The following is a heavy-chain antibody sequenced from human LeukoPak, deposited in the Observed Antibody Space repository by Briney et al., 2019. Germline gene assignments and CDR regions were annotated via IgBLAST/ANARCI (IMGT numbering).Heavy chain of an antibody. CDR3: ARGSDCSGGSCYSYWYFDL. V-gene: IGHV3-74*01. CDR1: AFTFSSYW. Sequence: QPGGSLRLSCAASAFTFSSYWMHWVRQAPGKGLVWVSRINSDVSSTSYADSVKGRFTISRDNAKNPLYLQMNSLRAEDTAMYYCARGSDCSGGSCYSYWYFDLWGRGTLVTVSS. D-gene: IGHD2-15*01. CDR2: INSDVSST. J-gene: IGHJ2*01.